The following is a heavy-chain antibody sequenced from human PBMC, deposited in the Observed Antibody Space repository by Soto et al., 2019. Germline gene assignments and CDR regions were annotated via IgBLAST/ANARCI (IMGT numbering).Heavy chain of an antibody. D-gene: IGHD5-18*01. J-gene: IGHJ4*02. Sequence: ASETRSLTCTVCGDSISRYYWNWIRQPPGKGLKWVGYIYYSGSTNYNPSLKSRVTISVDTSKNQFSLKLSSVTAADTAVYYCARRGYSYGGYFDYWGQGTLVTVSS. V-gene: IGHV4-59*08. CDR1: GDSISRYY. CDR2: IYYSGST. CDR3: ARRGYSYGGYFDY.